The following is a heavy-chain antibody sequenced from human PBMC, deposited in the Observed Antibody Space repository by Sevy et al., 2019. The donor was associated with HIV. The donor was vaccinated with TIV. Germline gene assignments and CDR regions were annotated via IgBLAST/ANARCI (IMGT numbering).Heavy chain of an antibody. CDR3: AGRIAVAAFDY. Sequence: SEALSLTCTVSGGSFSSSSYYWNWIRQPAGRGLEWIGRIYTSGSTNYNPSLKSRVTMSVDTSKNQFSLKLSSVTTADTAVYYCAGRIAVAAFDYWGQGNLVTVSS. CDR1: GGSFSSSSYY. V-gene: IGHV4-61*02. D-gene: IGHD6-19*01. J-gene: IGHJ4*02. CDR2: IYTSGST.